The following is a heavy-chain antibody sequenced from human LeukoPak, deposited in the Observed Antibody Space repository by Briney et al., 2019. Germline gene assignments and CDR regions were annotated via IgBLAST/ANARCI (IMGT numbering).Heavy chain of an antibody. V-gene: IGHV1-69*13. J-gene: IGHJ4*02. CDR3: ARGRVGVGGMALPLNY. D-gene: IGHD6-19*01. CDR2: IIPIFGTA. CDR1: GGTFSSYA. Sequence: ASVKVSCKASGGTFSSYAISWVRQAPGQGLEWMGGIIPIFGTANYAQKFQGRVTTTADESTSTAYMELSSLRSEDTAVYYCARGRVGVGGMALPLNYWGQGTLVTVSS.